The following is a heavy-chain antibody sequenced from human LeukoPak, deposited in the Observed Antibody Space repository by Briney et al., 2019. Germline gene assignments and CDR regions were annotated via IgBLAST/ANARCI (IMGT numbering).Heavy chain of an antibody. J-gene: IGHJ4*02. V-gene: IGHV1-69*13. Sequence: ASVKVSCKASGGTFSSYAISWVRQAPGQGLEWMGGIIPIFATANYAQKFQGRVTITADESTSTAYMELSSLRSEDTAVYYCAGSSDYYGSGSYVDYWGQGTLVTVSS. CDR1: GGTFSSYA. D-gene: IGHD3-10*01. CDR3: AGSSDYYGSGSYVDY. CDR2: IIPIFATA.